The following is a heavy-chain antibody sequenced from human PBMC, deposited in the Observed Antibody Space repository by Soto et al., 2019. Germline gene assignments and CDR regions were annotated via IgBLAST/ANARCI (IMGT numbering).Heavy chain of an antibody. CDR3: AKGPMIVVVIREFDY. J-gene: IGHJ4*02. Sequence: PGGSLRLSCAASGFTFSSYGMHWVRQAPGKGLEWVAVISYDGSNKYYADSVKGRFTISRDNSKNTLYLQMNSLRAEDTAVYYCAKGPMIVVVIREFDYWGQGTLVTVSS. CDR1: GFTFSSYG. V-gene: IGHV3-30*18. CDR2: ISYDGSNK. D-gene: IGHD3-22*01.